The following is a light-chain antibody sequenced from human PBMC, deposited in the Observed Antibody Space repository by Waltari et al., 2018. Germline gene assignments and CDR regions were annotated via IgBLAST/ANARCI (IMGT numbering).Light chain of an antibody. J-gene: IGLJ3*02. CDR3: CSYAGSSTWV. CDR1: SSDVGSYNL. V-gene: IGLV2-23*01. Sequence: QSALPQPASVSGSPGQSITISCTGTSSDVGSYNLVSWYQHHPGKAPKLMIYEGSKRPSGVSNRFSGSKSGNTASLTISGLQAEDEADYYCCSYAGSSTWVFGGGTKLTVL. CDR2: EGS.